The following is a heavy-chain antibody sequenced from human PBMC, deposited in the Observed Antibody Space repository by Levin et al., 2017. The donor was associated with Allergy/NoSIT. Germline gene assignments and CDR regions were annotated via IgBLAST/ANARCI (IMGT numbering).Heavy chain of an antibody. J-gene: IGHJ6*02. CDR1: GFTFSSYS. CDR2: ISSSSSYI. D-gene: IGHD3/OR15-3a*01. V-gene: IGHV3-21*01. Sequence: KTGGSLRLSCAASGFTFSSYSMNWVRQAPGKGLEWVSSISSSSSYIYYADSVKGRFTISRDNAKNSLYLQMNSLRAEDTAVYYCARDDFPLPEGMDVWGQGTTVTVSS. CDR3: ARDDFPLPEGMDV.